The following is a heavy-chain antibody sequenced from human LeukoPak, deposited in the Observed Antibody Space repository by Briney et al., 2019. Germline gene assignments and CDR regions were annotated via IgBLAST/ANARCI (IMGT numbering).Heavy chain of an antibody. CDR1: GHTFTSYG. Sequence: ASVKVSCKASGHTFTSYGISWVRQAPGQVLEWMGWISAYNGNTNYAQKLQGRVTMTTDTSTSTAYMELRSLRSDDTAVYYCARDDLTSSASKNWFVPWGQGTLVTVSS. CDR2: ISAYNGNT. V-gene: IGHV1-18*01. J-gene: IGHJ5*02. D-gene: IGHD2-2*01. CDR3: ARDDLTSSASKNWFVP.